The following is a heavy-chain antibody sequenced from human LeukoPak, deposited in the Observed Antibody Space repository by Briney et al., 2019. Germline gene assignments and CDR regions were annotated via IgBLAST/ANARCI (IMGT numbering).Heavy chain of an antibody. D-gene: IGHD3-10*01. Sequence: SETLSLTCAVYGGSFSGYYWSWIRQPPGKGLEWIGEISHSGSTNYNPSLKSRVTISVDTSKNQFSLKLSSVTAADTAVYYCARHPSAGWFGELRHWGQGTLVTVSS. CDR2: ISHSGST. CDR1: GGSFSGYY. CDR3: ARHPSAGWFGELRH. V-gene: IGHV4-34*01. J-gene: IGHJ1*01.